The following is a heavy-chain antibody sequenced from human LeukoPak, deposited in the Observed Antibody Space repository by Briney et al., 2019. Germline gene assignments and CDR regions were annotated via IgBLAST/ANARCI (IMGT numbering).Heavy chain of an antibody. CDR2: ISAYNGNT. CDR3: AKSTTGISAWFDP. V-gene: IGHV1-18*01. Sequence: ASVKVSCKASGYTFTSYGISWVRQAPGQGLEWMGWISAYNGNTNYAQKFQGRVTMTRDTSTSTVYMELSSLRSEDTAVYYCAKSTTGISAWFDPWGQGTLVTVSS. CDR1: GYTFTSYG. J-gene: IGHJ5*02. D-gene: IGHD1-1*01.